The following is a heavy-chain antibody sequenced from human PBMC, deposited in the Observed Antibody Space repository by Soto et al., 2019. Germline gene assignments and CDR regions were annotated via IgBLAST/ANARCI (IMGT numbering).Heavy chain of an antibody. Sequence: QVQLQESGSGLVEPSQSLSLTCTVSGVSLNTADTWWSWIRQSPGKGLEFIGYYHSGGSTYYDASFRNRVIISAGTSNSQFSLKLSSVTVADTAVYFCVRSLQMESSNDCGLDVWGQGTTVTVSS. CDR3: VRSLQMESSNDCGLDV. D-gene: IGHD1-1*01. V-gene: IGHV4-30-4*01. J-gene: IGHJ6*02. CDR1: GVSLNTADTW. CDR2: YHSGGST.